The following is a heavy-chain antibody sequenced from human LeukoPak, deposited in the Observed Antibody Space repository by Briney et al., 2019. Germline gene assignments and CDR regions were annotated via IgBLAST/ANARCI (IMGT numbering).Heavy chain of an antibody. J-gene: IGHJ4*02. CDR1: GFTFSSYG. V-gene: IGHV3-30*18. CDR3: AKDGGSFDYVWGNLYYFDY. D-gene: IGHD3-16*01. CDR2: ISYDGSNK. Sequence: GGSLRLSCAASGFTFSSYGMHWVRQAPGKGLEWVAVISYDGSNKYYADSVKGRFTIDRDNTKNTLYLQMNSLRAEDTAVYYCAKDGGSFDYVWGNLYYFDYWGQGTLVTVSS.